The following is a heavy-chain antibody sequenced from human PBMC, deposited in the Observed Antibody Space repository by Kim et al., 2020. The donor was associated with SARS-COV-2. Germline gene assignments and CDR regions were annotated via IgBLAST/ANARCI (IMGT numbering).Heavy chain of an antibody. CDR3: ARGRPVTNPTPPFSGYYYYGMDV. D-gene: IGHD4-4*01. CDR2: INHSGST. J-gene: IGHJ6*02. CDR1: GGSFSGYY. V-gene: IGHV4-34*01. Sequence: SETLSLTCAVYGGSFSGYYWSWIRQPPGKGLEWIGEINHSGSTNYNPSLKSRVTISVDTSKNQFSLKLSSVTAADTAVYYCARGRPVTNPTPPFSGYYYYGMDVWGQGTTVTVSS.